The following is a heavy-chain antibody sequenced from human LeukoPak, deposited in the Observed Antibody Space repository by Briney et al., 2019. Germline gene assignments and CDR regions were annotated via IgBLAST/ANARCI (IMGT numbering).Heavy chain of an antibody. D-gene: IGHD4-17*01. Sequence: SETLSLTCTVSGGSISSYYWSWIRQPPGKGLEWIGYIYYSGSTNYNPSLKSRVTISVDTSKNQFSLKLSSVTAADTAVYYCARHRNYGDLYYCYYGMDVWGQGTTVTVSS. J-gene: IGHJ6*02. CDR2: IYYSGST. V-gene: IGHV4-59*08. CDR1: GGSISSYY. CDR3: ARHRNYGDLYYCYYGMDV.